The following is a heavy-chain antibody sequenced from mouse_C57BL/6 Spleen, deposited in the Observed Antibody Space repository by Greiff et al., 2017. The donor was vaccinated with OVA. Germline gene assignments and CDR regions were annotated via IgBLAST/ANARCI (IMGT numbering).Heavy chain of an antibody. CDR2: ISDGGSYT. CDR3: ASEGENGNYRAWFAY. V-gene: IGHV5-4*03. CDR1: GFTFSSYA. Sequence: DVMLVESGGGLVKPGGSLKLSCAASGFTFSSYAMSWVRQTPEKRLEWVATISDGGSYTYYPDNVKGRFTISRDNAKNNLYLQMSHLKSEDTAMYYCASEGENGNYRAWFAYWGQGTLVTVSA. D-gene: IGHD2-1*01. J-gene: IGHJ3*01.